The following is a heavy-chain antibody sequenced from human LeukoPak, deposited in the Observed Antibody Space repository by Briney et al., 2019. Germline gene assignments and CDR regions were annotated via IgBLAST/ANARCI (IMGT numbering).Heavy chain of an antibody. V-gene: IGHV3-23*01. CDR1: GFTFSSYA. J-gene: IGHJ4*02. Sequence: PGGSLRLSCAASGFTFSSYAMSWVRQAPGEGLEWVSAISGSGGSTYYADSVKGRFTISRDNSKNTLYLQMNSLRAEDTAAYYCAKDRNDILSTVNWGQGTLVTVSS. D-gene: IGHD3-9*01. CDR3: AKDRNDILSTVN. CDR2: ISGSGGST.